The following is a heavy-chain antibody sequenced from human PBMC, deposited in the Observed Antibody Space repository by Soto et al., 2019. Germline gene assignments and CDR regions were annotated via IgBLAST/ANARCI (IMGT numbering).Heavy chain of an antibody. Sequence: QVQLQESGPGLVKPSGTLSLTCAVSGGSISSSNWWSWVRQPPGKGLEWIGEIYHSGNTNYNPSLKSRVTITVDKSKNQFSPEPNSGNAAETAVYCFAGDDRSSWYPFDYLGQGTLVNVSS. J-gene: IGHJ4*02. CDR3: AGDDRSSWYPFDY. CDR1: GGSISSSNW. CDR2: IYHSGNT. D-gene: IGHD6-13*01. V-gene: IGHV4-4*01.